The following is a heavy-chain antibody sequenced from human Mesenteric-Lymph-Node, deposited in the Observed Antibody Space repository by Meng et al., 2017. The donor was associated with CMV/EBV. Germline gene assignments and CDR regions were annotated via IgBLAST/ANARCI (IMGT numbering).Heavy chain of an antibody. CDR2: ISSSSSTI. Sequence: GESLKISCAASGFTFSSYSMNWVRQAPGKGLEWVSYISSSSSTIYYADSVKGRFTISRDNAKNSLYLQMNSLRAEDTAVYYCAREDQQLVPFFDYWGQGTLVTVSS. CDR1: GFTFSSYS. D-gene: IGHD6-13*01. V-gene: IGHV3-48*04. CDR3: AREDQQLVPFFDY. J-gene: IGHJ4*02.